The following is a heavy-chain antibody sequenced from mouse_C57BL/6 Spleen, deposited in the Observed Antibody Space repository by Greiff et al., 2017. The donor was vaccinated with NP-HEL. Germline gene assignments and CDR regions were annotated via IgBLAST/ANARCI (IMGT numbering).Heavy chain of an antibody. CDR2: IRLKSDNYAT. J-gene: IGHJ4*01. V-gene: IGHV6-3*01. CDR3: TRLRRDYYAMDY. D-gene: IGHD2-4*01. CDR1: GFTFSNYW. Sequence: EVKLEESGGGLVQPGGSMKLSCVASGFTFSNYWMNWVRQSPEKGLEWVAEIRLKSDNYATHYAESVKGRFTISRDDSKSSVYLQMNNLRAEDTGIYYCTRLRRDYYAMDYWGQGTSVTVSS.